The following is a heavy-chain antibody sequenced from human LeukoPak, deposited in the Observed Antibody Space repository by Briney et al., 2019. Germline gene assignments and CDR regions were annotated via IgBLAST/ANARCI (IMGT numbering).Heavy chain of an antibody. CDR3: ADWGHN. CDR1: GESVSSNSAE. CDR2: AYYRSKWFT. V-gene: IGHV6-1*01. J-gene: IGHJ1*01. Sequence: SQTLSLTCVISGESVSSNSAEWNWIRQPPSGGLEWLRMAYYRSKWFTESAPSVKGRITITPDSSKNQYSLQLNSVTRDDTAVYYCADWGHNWGQGTLVTVSS. D-gene: IGHD7-27*01.